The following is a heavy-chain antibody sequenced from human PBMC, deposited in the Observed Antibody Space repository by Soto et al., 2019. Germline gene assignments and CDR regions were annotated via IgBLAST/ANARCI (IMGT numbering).Heavy chain of an antibody. Sequence: QVQLVQSGAEVKKPGSSVKVSCKTSGVSFNNNGIGWVRQAPGHGREWMGGVSPPFRTSNYARKFQGRISITADASTGTVNMELSRLTSEDTAQYYCARVLSYGSGSYSPYGMDVWGQGTTVTVSS. CDR1: GVSFNNNG. CDR2: VSPPFRTS. CDR3: ARVLSYGSGSYSPYGMDV. J-gene: IGHJ6*02. D-gene: IGHD3-10*01. V-gene: IGHV1-69*01.